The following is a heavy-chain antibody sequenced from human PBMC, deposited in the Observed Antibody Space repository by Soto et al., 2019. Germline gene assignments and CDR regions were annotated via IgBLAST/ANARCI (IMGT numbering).Heavy chain of an antibody. J-gene: IGHJ6*02. V-gene: IGHV4-4*02. CDR1: GGSISSSNW. Sequence: SETLSLTCAVSGGSISSSNWWSWVRQPPGKGLEWIGEIYHSGSTNYNPSLKSRVTISVDKSKNQFSLKLGSVTAADTAVYYCARETAIAVAGALTSERYYYYYGMDVWGQGTTVTVSS. CDR3: ARETAIAVAGALTSERYYYYYGMDV. CDR2: IYHSGST. D-gene: IGHD6-19*01.